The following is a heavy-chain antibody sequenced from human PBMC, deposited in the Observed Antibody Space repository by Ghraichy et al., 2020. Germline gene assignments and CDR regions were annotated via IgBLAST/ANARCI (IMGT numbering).Heavy chain of an antibody. V-gene: IGHV1-8*01. CDR2: MNPNSGKT. Sequence: ASVKVSCKASGYTFTSYDINWVRQATGQGLEWMGWMNPNSGKTDYAQTFQGRVAMTRNTSTNTAYMELNSLRYEDTAVYHCARGRHSYSRRPADHGDYVGWFDPWGQGTLVIVSS. D-gene: IGHD4-17*01. J-gene: IGHJ5*02. CDR1: GYTFTSYD. CDR3: ARGRHSYSRRPADHGDYVGWFDP.